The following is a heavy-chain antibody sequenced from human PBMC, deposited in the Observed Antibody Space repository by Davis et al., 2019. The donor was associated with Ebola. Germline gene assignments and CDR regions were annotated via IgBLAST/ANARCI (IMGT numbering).Heavy chain of an antibody. CDR2: IKQDGSEK. CDR3: AKVVQGI. Sequence: GGSLRLSCATSGFIFRTYAMHWVRQAPVKGLEWVANIKQDGSEKQYVDSVKGRFTISRDNAKNSLYLQMNSLRAEDTAVYYCAKVVQGIWGQGTLVTVSS. J-gene: IGHJ4*02. V-gene: IGHV3-7*01. D-gene: IGHD1-1*01. CDR1: GFIFRTYA.